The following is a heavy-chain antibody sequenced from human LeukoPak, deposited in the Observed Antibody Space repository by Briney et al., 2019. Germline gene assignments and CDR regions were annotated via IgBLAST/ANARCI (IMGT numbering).Heavy chain of an antibody. CDR3: ARSGGYYDY. CDR2: ISTSGSTI. CDR1: GFTFSSYE. D-gene: IGHD4-23*01. Sequence: PGGSLSLSCAASGFTFSSYEMNWVRQAPGKGLEWISYISTSGSTIYYADSVKGRFTVSRDNAKNSLYLQMNSLRAEDTAVYYCARSGGYYDYWGQGTLVSVSS. J-gene: IGHJ4*02. V-gene: IGHV3-48*03.